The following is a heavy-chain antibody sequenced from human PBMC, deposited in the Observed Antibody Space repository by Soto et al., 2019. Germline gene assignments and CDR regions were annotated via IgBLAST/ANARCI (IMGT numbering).Heavy chain of an antibody. CDR1: GGSISSGGYY. D-gene: IGHD3-22*01. CDR3: ARVEGRYYDSSGENWFDP. J-gene: IGHJ5*02. CDR2: IYYSGST. Sequence: QVQLQESGPGLVKPSQTLSLTCTVSGGSISSGGYYWSWIRQHPGKGLEWIGYIYYSGSTYSNPSLQSRVTISVDTSKNQFSLKLSSVTAADTAVYYCARVEGRYYDSSGENWFDPWGQGTLVTVSS. V-gene: IGHV4-31*03.